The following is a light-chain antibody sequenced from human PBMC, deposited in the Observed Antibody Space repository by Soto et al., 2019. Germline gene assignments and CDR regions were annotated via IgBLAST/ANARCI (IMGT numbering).Light chain of an antibody. CDR1: QSVSNNY. V-gene: IGKV3-20*01. CDR2: GAS. J-gene: IGKJ1*01. Sequence: EIVLTQSPGTLSLSPGERATLSCRASQSVSNNYLAWYQQKPGQAPRLLIYGASNRATGIPDRFSGSGSGTDFTVTISRLEPEGLAVDYCPQYGSSGTFGQGTKVEIK. CDR3: PQYGSSGT.